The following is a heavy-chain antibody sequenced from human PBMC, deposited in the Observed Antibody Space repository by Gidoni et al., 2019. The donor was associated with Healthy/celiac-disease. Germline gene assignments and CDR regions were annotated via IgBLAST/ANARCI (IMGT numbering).Heavy chain of an antibody. CDR2: IIPIFGTA. D-gene: IGHD5-12*01. Sequence: QVQLVQSGAEVKKPGSSVKVSCKASGGTFSSYAISWLRQAPGQGLEWMGGIIPIFGTANYAHKFQGRVTITADESTSTAYMELSSLRSEDTAVYYCARKGNIVASRHYFDYWGQGTLVTVSS. CDR3: ARKGNIVASRHYFDY. V-gene: IGHV1-69*01. CDR1: GGTFSSYA. J-gene: IGHJ4*02.